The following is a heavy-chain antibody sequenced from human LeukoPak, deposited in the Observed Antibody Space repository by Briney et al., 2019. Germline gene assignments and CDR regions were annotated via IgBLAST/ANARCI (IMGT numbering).Heavy chain of an antibody. J-gene: IGHJ6*03. CDR3: ARAYDFWSGYYINYYYYMDV. CDR1: GGSFSGYY. CDR2: INHSGST. Sequence: SETLSLTCAVYGGSFSGYYWSWIRQPPGKGLEWIGEINHSGSTNYNPSLKSRGTISVDTSKNQFSLKLSSVTAADTAVYYCARAYDFWSGYYINYYYYMDVWGKGTTVTVSS. V-gene: IGHV4-34*01. D-gene: IGHD3-3*01.